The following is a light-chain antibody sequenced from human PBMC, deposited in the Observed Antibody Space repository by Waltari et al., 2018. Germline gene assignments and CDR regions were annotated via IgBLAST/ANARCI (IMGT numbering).Light chain of an antibody. CDR1: QSVGRY. V-gene: IGKV3D-20*02. CDR2: DAS. CDR3: MQSLQSPLT. Sequence: EIVLTQSPGTLSLSPGERATLSCRASQSVGRYLAWYQQKPGQAPRLLIYDASTRATGIPDRFSGSGSGTDFSLTISSVEPEDVGIYYCMQSLQSPLTFGEGTRVEIK. J-gene: IGKJ4*01.